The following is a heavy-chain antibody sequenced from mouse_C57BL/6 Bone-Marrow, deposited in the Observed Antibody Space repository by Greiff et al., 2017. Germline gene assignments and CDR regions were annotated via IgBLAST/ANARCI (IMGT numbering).Heavy chain of an antibody. Sequence: EVKLVESGGGLVKPGGSLKLSCVASGFTFSSYAMSWVRQTPEKRLEWVATISDGGSYTYYPDNVKGRFTISRDNAKNNLYLQMSHLKSEDTAMYYCARGGSTMNDYWGQGTTLTVSS. D-gene: IGHD2-4*01. CDR3: ARGGSTMNDY. V-gene: IGHV5-4*03. CDR1: GFTFSSYA. J-gene: IGHJ2*01. CDR2: ISDGGSYT.